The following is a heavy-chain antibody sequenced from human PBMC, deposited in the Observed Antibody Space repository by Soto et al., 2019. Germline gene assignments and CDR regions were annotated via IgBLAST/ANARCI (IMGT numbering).Heavy chain of an antibody. V-gene: IGHV4-59*01. CDR2: IYYSGST. CDR1: GGSISSYY. J-gene: IGHJ4*02. D-gene: IGHD1-1*01. CDR3: ARGEQGDFNY. Sequence: SKTLSLTCTVSGGSISSYYWSWIRQPPGKGLEWIGYIYYSGSTNYNPSLKSRVTISVDTSKNQFSLKLSSVTAADTAVYYCARGEQGDFNYWGQGTLVTVSS.